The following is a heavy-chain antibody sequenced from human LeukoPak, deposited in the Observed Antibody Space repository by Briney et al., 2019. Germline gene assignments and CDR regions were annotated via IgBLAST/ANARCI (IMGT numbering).Heavy chain of an antibody. CDR1: GYTFTSYG. D-gene: IGHD3-9*01. CDR2: ISAYNGNT. J-gene: IGHJ4*02. Sequence: ASVKVSCKASGYTFTSYGISWVRQAPGQGLEWMGWISAYNGNTNYAQKLQGRVTMTTDTSTSTAYMGLRSLRSDDTAVYYCARDLGDYDILTGYYTLYYFDYWGQGTLVTVSS. CDR3: ARDLGDYDILTGYYTLYYFDY. V-gene: IGHV1-18*01.